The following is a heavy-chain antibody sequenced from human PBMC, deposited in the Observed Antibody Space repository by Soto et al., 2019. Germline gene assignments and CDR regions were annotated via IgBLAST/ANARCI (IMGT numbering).Heavy chain of an antibody. CDR1: GYTFTSYG. Sequence: GASVKVSCKASGYTFTSYGISWVRQAPGQGLEWMGWISAYNGNTNYAQKLQGRVTMTTDTSTSTAYMELRSLRSDDTAVYYCARLRYCSSTSCFEDLDKEDYYYGMDVWGQGTTVTV. D-gene: IGHD2-2*01. CDR2: ISAYNGNT. J-gene: IGHJ6*02. V-gene: IGHV1-18*01. CDR3: ARLRYCSSTSCFEDLDKEDYYYGMDV.